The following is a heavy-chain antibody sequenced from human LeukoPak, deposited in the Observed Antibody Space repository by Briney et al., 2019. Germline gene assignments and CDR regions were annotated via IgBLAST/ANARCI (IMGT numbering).Heavy chain of an antibody. D-gene: IGHD6-19*01. CDR2: INPSGGST. J-gene: IGHJ4*02. V-gene: IGHV1-46*01. Sequence: ASVKVSCKASGYTFTSYYMHWVRQASGQGLEWMGIINPSGGSTSYAQKFQGRGTMTRDTSTSTVYMELSSLRSEDTAVYYCAREPLYTAVAGKIDYWGQGTLVTVSS. CDR3: AREPLYTAVAGKIDY. CDR1: GYTFTSYY.